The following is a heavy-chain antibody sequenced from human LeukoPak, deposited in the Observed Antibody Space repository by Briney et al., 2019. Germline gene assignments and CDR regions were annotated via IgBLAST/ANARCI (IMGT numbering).Heavy chain of an antibody. D-gene: IGHD1-1*01. CDR3: ARGSGTNGTTKGYGY. CDR2: INPNSGGT. CDR1: GYTSTGYY. Sequence: ASLKVSCKESGYTSTGYYMHWVRQSPGQGLVWMAWINPNSGGTNYAQRFRGSVTMTMVTSVSTAYTELSSVGSDAQSASYCARGSGTNGTTKGYGYWGKGTLVTVSS. V-gene: IGHV1-2*02. J-gene: IGHJ4*02.